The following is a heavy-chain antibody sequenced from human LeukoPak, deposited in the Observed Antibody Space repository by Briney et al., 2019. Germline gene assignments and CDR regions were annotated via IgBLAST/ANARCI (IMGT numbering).Heavy chain of an antibody. Sequence: WASVKVSCKASGYTFTSYYMHWVRQAPGQGLEWMGIINPSGGSTSYAQKFQGRVTMTSDMSTSTVYMELSSLRSEDTAVYYCARVLGKSPSSSSGPGDYWGQGTLVTVSS. V-gene: IGHV1-46*01. J-gene: IGHJ4*02. CDR3: ARVLGKSPSSSSGPGDY. CDR2: INPSGGST. D-gene: IGHD6-6*01. CDR1: GYTFTSYY.